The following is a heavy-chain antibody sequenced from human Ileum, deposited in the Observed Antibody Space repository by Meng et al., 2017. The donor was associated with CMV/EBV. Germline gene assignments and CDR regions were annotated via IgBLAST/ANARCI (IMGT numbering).Heavy chain of an antibody. CDR1: GFGCTYY. V-gene: IGHV3-53*01. J-gene: IGHJ4*02. CDR2: VNSGDDTT. Sequence: SCAAAGFGCTYYRSWVSRPPGKGLEWISIVNSGDDTTYNADAVKGRFTNYRDNSKNTLFLQMNSLRAEDTAIYYCARVRSGSLDYWGQGTLVTVSS. CDR3: ARVRSGSLDY. D-gene: IGHD1-26*01.